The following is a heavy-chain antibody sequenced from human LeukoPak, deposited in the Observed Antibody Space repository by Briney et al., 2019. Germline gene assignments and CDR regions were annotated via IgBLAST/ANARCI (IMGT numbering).Heavy chain of an antibody. CDR3: AKDSRIVVVPAAYPGDAFDI. Sequence: PGGSLRLSCAASGFTVSSNYMSWVRQAPGKGLEWVSVIYSGGSTYYADSVKGRFTISRDNSKNTLYLQMNSLRAEDTAVYYCAKDSRIVVVPAAYPGDAFDIWGQGTMVTVSS. CDR1: GFTVSSNY. CDR2: IYSGGST. J-gene: IGHJ3*02. D-gene: IGHD2-2*01. V-gene: IGHV3-53*01.